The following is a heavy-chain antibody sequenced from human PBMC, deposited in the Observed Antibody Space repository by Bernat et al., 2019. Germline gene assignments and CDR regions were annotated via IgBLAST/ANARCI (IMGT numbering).Heavy chain of an antibody. D-gene: IGHD3-10*01. CDR1: GFTFSNSR. Sequence: EVQLVESGGGLVQPGGSLRLSCAASGFTFSNSRMHWVRQGPGEGLVWVSCIDRDGITTYNADPVKGRFTISRDNAKNTLFLQMNSLRLDDTAVYYCASLGGSGDGRDRWGQGTLVTVSS. J-gene: IGHJ5*02. CDR2: IDRDGITT. V-gene: IGHV3-74*01. CDR3: ASLGGSGDGRDR.